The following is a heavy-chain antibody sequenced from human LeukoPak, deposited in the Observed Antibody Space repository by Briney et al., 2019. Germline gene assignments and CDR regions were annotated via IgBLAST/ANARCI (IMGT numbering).Heavy chain of an antibody. D-gene: IGHD4-17*01. CDR3: AKDRATVTPTVFDY. CDR1: GFTFSSYS. J-gene: IGHJ4*02. CDR2: ISSSSSTI. Sequence: GGSLRLSCAASGFTFSSYSMNWVRQAPGKGLEWVSYISSSSSTIYYADSVKGRFTISRDNAKNSLYLQMNNLRAEDTAVYYCAKDRATVTPTVFDYWGQGTLVTVSS. V-gene: IGHV3-48*01.